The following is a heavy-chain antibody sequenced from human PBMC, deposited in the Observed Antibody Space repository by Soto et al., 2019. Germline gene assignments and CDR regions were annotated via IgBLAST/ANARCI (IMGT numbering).Heavy chain of an antibody. D-gene: IGHD3-22*01. CDR3: ARDVGYHYDGSPSGQFDF. Sequence: QVELQESGPGLVKPSGTLSLTCAVFGNSISTTNWWSWVRQSPGKGLEWIGEIYHSGTSNYNPSLKRRVTISLDKSKNQFSLKLSSMTAADTAVYYCARDVGYHYDGSPSGQFDFWGQGTLVIVSS. CDR2: IYHSGTS. J-gene: IGHJ4*02. CDR1: GNSISTTNW. V-gene: IGHV4-4*02.